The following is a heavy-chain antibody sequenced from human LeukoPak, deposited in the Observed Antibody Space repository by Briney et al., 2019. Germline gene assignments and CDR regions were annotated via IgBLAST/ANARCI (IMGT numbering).Heavy chain of an antibody. Sequence: PSETLSLTCPVSAGSINIYWWSWIRQPDGRGLEFIGRIYSTGMTNYNPSLKSRVPMSVDTSKNQFSLELRSVTDADTAVYFCARAGYTISSYRFDYWGQGALVTVSS. CDR3: ARAGYTISSYRFDY. CDR1: AGSINIYW. V-gene: IGHV4-4*07. CDR2: IYSTGMT. J-gene: IGHJ4*02. D-gene: IGHD3-16*02.